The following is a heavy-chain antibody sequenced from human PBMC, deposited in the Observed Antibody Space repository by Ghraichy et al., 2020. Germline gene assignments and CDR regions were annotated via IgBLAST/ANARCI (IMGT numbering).Heavy chain of an antibody. CDR3: AHRTYYFDNSGDNWFDP. Sequence: SCPTLVKPTQTLTLTCTFSGFSLTTTGVGVGWIRQPPGKALEWLALIYWDEDKRYSPSLKTRLTITKDTSKNQVILTMTNMDPVDTATYYCAHRTYYFDNSGDNWFDPWGQGTLVTVSS. J-gene: IGHJ5*02. V-gene: IGHV2-5*02. D-gene: IGHD3-22*01. CDR2: IYWDEDK. CDR1: GFSLTTTGVG.